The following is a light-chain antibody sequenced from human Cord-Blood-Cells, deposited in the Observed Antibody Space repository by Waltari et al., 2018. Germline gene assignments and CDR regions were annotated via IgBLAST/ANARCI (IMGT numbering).Light chain of an antibody. Sequence: SALTQPASVAGSPRPPITISRTGTKRYVGGYHYVSCYQQHPGKAPKLVIYDVSNRPSGVSNRFSGSKSGNTASLTISGLQAEDEADYYCSSYTSSSTLFGGGTKLTVL. V-gene: IGLV2-14*03. CDR2: DVS. J-gene: IGLJ3*02. CDR3: SSYTSSSTL. CDR1: KRYVGGYHY.